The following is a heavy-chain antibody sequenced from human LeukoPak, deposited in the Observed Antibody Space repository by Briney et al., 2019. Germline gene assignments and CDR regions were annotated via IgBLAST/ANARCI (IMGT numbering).Heavy chain of an antibody. D-gene: IGHD6-19*01. CDR1: GDSVSNDKYY. J-gene: IGHJ4*02. Sequence: SETLSLTCTVSGDSVSNDKYYWGWIRQPPGKGLEWIGSIYYSGSTYYNPSLNSRVTISVDTSKNQFSLKLSSVTAADTAVYYCARLVSSGWYYFDYWGQGTLVTVSS. CDR2: IYYSGST. CDR3: ARLVSSGWYYFDY. V-gene: IGHV4-39*07.